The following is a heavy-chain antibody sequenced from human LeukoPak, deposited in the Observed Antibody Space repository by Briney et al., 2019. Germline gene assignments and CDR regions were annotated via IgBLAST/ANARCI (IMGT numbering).Heavy chain of an antibody. D-gene: IGHD3-10*01. CDR3: ARDPSLVLLWFGEQNWFDP. J-gene: IGHJ5*02. CDR2: TYFRAKWYN. V-gene: IGHV6-1*01. CDR1: GDIVSSSSAA. Sequence: SQTLSLTCAISGDIVSSSSAAWNWIRQSPSRGLEWLGRTYFRAKWYNDYAVSVKSQITINPDTSKNQFSLQLNSVTPEDTAVYYCARDPSLVLLWFGEQNWFDPWGQGTLVTVSS.